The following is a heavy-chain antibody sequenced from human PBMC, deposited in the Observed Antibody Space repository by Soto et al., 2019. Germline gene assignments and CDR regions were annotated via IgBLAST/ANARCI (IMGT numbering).Heavy chain of an antibody. V-gene: IGHV5-10-1*01. CDR2: IDPSDSYT. J-gene: IGHJ4*02. CDR1: GYSFTSYW. Sequence: GESLKISCKGSGYSFTSYWISWVRQMPGKGLEWMGRIDPSDSYTNYSPSFQGHVTISADKSISTAYLQWSSLKASDTAMYYCARIVDTAMELDYWGQGTLVTVSS. D-gene: IGHD5-18*01. CDR3: ARIVDTAMELDY.